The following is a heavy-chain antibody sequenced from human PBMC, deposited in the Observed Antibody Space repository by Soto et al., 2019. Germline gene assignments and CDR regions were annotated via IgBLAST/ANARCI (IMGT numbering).Heavy chain of an antibody. CDR3: ARDIGFDYVN. J-gene: IGHJ4*02. CDR1: GFNVMSYW. V-gene: IGHV3-7*01. Sequence: GGSLRLSCAVSGFNVMSYWMSWVRQAPGKGLEWVASIKEDGSEIYYLQSVRGRFTISRDSAGNALHLAMNYLSAEDTGVYFRARDIGFDYVNWGQGTLVTVSS. CDR2: IKEDGSEI. D-gene: IGHD3-16*01.